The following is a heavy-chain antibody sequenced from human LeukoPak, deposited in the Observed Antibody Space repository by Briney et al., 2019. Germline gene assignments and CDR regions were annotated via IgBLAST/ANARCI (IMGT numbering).Heavy chain of an antibody. CDR2: ISAYNGST. CDR1: SYTLTNYG. J-gene: IGHJ3*02. CDR3: ARDQDPGAFDI. V-gene: IGHV1-18*01. Sequence: GSVKVSCKASSYTLTNYGISWVRQAPGQGLEWMGWISAYNGSTNYAQNLQGRVTMTTDTSTNTAYMELRSLRSDDTAVYYCARDQDPGAFDIWGQGTMVTVSS.